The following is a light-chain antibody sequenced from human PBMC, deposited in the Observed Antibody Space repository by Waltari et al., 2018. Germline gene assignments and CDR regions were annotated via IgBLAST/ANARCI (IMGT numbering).Light chain of an antibody. Sequence: DIQMTQSPSSLSASVGDRVTITCPASQSISSYLHWYQQKPGKAPKLLIYAASSLQSGVPSRFSGSGSGTDFTLTISSLQPEDFATYYCRQSYSTPCTFGQGTKLEIK. CDR2: AAS. CDR3: RQSYSTPCT. CDR1: QSISSY. J-gene: IGKJ2*02. V-gene: IGKV1-39*01.